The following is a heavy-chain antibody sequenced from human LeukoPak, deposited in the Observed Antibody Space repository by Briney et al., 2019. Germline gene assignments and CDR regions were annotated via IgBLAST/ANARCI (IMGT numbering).Heavy chain of an antibody. V-gene: IGHV4-31*03. CDR3: ARSCGTSTSCYYPLDEAFDI. J-gene: IGHJ3*02. CDR2: IYYSGST. CDR1: GGSISSGGYY. Sequence: SETLSLTCTVSGGSISSGGYYWSWIRQHPGKGLEWIGYIYYSGSTYYNPSLKSRVTISVDTSKNQFSLKLSSVTAADTAVYYCARSCGTSTSCYYPLDEAFDIWGQGTMVTVSS. D-gene: IGHD2-2*01.